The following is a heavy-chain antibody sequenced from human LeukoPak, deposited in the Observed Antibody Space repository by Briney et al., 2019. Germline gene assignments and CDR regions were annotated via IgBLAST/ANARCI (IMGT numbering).Heavy chain of an antibody. CDR1: GGSISTDF. D-gene: IGHD1-26*01. CDR2: VYTNGGT. Sequence: SETLSLTCVVSGGSISTDFWSWIRQPAGKGLEWIGRVYTNGGTNYNPSLKSRVAISIDTAKNQISLKVRSVTAADTAIYYCAGGHSGSSAKILYYYYMDVWGKGTTVTVSS. V-gene: IGHV4-4*07. CDR3: AGGHSGSSAKILYYYYMDV. J-gene: IGHJ6*03.